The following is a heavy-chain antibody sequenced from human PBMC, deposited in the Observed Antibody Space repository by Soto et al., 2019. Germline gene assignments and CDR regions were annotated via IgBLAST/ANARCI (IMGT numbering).Heavy chain of an antibody. CDR1: GFTFSSYA. V-gene: IGHV3-30-3*01. Sequence: QVQLVESGGGVVQPGRSLRLSCAASGFTFSSYAMHWVRQAPGKGLEWVAVISYDGSNKYYADSVNRFTISRDNSKNTLHLQMNSLRAEDTAVYYCARVKVYYPDAFHIWGQGTMVTVSS. CDR3: ARVKVYYPDAFHI. CDR2: ISYDGSNK. J-gene: IGHJ3*02. D-gene: IGHD1-20*01.